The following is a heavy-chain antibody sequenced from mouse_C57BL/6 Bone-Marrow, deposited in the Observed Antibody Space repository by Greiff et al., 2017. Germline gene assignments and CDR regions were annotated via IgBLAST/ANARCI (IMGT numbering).Heavy chain of an antibody. Sequence: EVKLMESEGGLVQPGSSMKLSCTASGFTFSDYYMAWVRQVPEKGLEWVANINYDGSSTYYLDSLKSRFIISRDNAKNILYLQMSSLKSEDTATYYCARGGKTGFAYWGQGTLVTVSA. CDR2: INYDGSST. CDR1: GFTFSDYY. J-gene: IGHJ3*01. V-gene: IGHV5-16*01. CDR3: ARGGKTGFAY. D-gene: IGHD4-1*01.